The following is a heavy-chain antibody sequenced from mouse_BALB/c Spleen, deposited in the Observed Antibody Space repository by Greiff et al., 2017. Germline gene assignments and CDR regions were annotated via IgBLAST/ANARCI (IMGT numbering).Heavy chain of an antibody. Sequence: QVQLKESGAELAKPGASVKMSCKASGYTFTSYWMHWVKQRPGQGLEWIGYINPSTGYTEYNQKFKDKATLTADKSSSTAYMQLSSLTSEDSAVYYCARKDDLYAMDYWGQGTSVTVSS. V-gene: IGHV1-7*01. CDR3: ARKDDLYAMDY. D-gene: IGHD2-12*01. CDR2: INPSTGYT. J-gene: IGHJ4*01. CDR1: GYTFTSYW.